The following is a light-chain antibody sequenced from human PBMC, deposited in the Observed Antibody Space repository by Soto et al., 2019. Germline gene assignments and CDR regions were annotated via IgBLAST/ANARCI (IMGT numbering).Light chain of an antibody. Sequence: EIVLTQSPATLSLSPGERATLYCRASPSVSSYLAWYQQKPGQAPRLLIYDAYSRATGIQARISGSGSGTDFTHTISSLEPADFAVYYCQQRSNWPPAFGQRTKLEIK. CDR2: DAY. CDR1: PSVSSY. V-gene: IGKV3-11*01. J-gene: IGKJ2*01. CDR3: QQRSNWPPA.